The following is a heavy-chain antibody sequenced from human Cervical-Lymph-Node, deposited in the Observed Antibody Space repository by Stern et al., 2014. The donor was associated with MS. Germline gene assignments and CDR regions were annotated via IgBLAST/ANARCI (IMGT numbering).Heavy chain of an antibody. V-gene: IGHV3-30*18. CDR2: ISQDGDKK. CDR3: VKDYSVGQWYFDN. D-gene: IGHD4-11*01. CDR1: GFIFTKYG. Sequence: VQLVESGAGVVPPGRSLRLSCAASGFIFTKYGMHWVRQAPGKGLEWVAVISQDGDKKYYVDSVKGRFIISRDNSNNRLYLQMNSLRVEDTAVYYCVKDYSVGQWYFDNWGQGTLVTVSS. J-gene: IGHJ4*02.